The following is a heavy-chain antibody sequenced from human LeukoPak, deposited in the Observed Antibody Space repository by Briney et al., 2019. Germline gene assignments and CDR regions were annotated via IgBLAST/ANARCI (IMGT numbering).Heavy chain of an antibody. CDR2: IYYSGST. D-gene: IGHD1-7*01. Sequence: PGGSLRLSCAASGFTVSSNYMSWVRQPPGKGLEWIGYIYYSGSTTYNPSLKSRVTISVHTSKNQFSLKLSSVTAADTAVYFCARDRDNWNYGGFDHWGQGILVTVSS. V-gene: IGHV4-59*02. CDR1: GFTVSSNY. J-gene: IGHJ4*02. CDR3: ARDRDNWNYGGFDH.